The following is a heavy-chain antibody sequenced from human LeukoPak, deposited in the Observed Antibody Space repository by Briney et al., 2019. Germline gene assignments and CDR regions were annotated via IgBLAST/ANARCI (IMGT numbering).Heavy chain of an antibody. V-gene: IGHV4-4*07. J-gene: IGHJ4*02. D-gene: IGHD3-22*01. CDR3: ARGRRRYYDSSGYLYYFDY. Sequence: PSETLSLTCTVSGGSISSYYWSWLRQPAGKGLEWIGRIYTSGSTNYNPSLKSRVTISVDTSKNQFSLNLSSVTAADTAVYYCARGRRRYYDSSGYLYYFDYWGQGTLVTVSS. CDR1: GGSISSYY. CDR2: IYTSGST.